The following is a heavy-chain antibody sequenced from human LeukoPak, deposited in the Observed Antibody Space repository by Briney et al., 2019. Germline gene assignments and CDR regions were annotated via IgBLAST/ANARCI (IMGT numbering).Heavy chain of an antibody. CDR1: GYTFTGYY. CDR2: INPNSGGT. V-gene: IGHV1-2*02. D-gene: IGHD4-17*01. CDR3: ARGIGYGHYYYGMDV. Sequence: ASVKVSCKASGYTFTGYYMHWVRQAPGQGLEWMGWINPNSGGTNYAQKFQGRVTMTRHTSISTAYMELSMLRSDDTAVYYCARGIGYGHYYYGMDVWGQGTTVTVS. J-gene: IGHJ6*02.